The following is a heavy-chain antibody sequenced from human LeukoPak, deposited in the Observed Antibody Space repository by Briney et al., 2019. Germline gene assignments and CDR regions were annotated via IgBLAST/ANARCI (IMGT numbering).Heavy chain of an antibody. D-gene: IGHD5-12*01. CDR2: ITVGGST. V-gene: IGHV3-69-1*01. Sequence: GGSLRLSCAASGFTFSNYAMSWVRQAPGKGLEYVSSITVGGSTYYADSVKGRFTTSRDNAQNSLYLQMNSLRDEGTAVYYCARGATVATILDYWGQGTLVTVSS. J-gene: IGHJ4*02. CDR3: ARGATVATILDY. CDR1: GFTFSNYA.